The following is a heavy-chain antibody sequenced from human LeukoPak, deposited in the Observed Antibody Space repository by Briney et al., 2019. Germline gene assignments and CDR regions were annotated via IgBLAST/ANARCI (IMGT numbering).Heavy chain of an antibody. CDR1: GFTFNTYT. J-gene: IGHJ4*02. V-gene: IGHV3-7*03. Sequence: GGSLRLSCAASGFTFNTYTMNWVRQAPGKGLEWVANIRQDGDTKYYVDSVKGRFTISRDNAMNSLYLQMNSLRAEDTAIYYCARSLPYGTTWYGRSDFWGQGTLVTVSS. CDR3: ARSLPYGTTWYGRSDF. D-gene: IGHD6-13*01. CDR2: IRQDGDTK.